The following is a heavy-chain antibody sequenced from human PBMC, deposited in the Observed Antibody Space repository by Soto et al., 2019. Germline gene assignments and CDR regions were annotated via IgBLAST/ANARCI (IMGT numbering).Heavy chain of an antibody. CDR1: GYTFTSYG. Sequence: ASVKVSCKASGYTFTSYGISWVRQAPGQGLEWMGWISAYNGNTNYAQKLQGRVTMTTDTSTSTAYMELRSLRSDDTAVYYCARAASGGSGSYPVNYYYYYMDVWGKGTTVTVSS. CDR2: ISAYNGNT. CDR3: ARAASGGSGSYPVNYYYYYMDV. J-gene: IGHJ6*03. D-gene: IGHD3-10*01. V-gene: IGHV1-18*01.